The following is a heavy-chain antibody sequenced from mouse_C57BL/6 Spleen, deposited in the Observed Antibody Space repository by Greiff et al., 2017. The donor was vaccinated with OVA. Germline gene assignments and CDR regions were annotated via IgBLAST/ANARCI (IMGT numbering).Heavy chain of an antibody. J-gene: IGHJ1*03. CDR3: ARRDDYEGYFDV. CDR2: ISNLAYSI. D-gene: IGHD2-4*01. Sequence: VMLVESGGGLVQPGGSLKLSCAASGFTFSDYGMAWVRQAPRKGPEWVAFISNLAYSIYYADTVTGRFIISRENAKNTLYLEMSSLRSEDTAMYYCARRDDYEGYFDVWGTGTTVTVSS. CDR1: GFTFSDYG. V-gene: IGHV5-15*01.